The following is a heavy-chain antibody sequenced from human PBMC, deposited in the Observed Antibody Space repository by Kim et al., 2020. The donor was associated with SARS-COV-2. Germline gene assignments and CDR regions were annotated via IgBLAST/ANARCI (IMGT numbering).Heavy chain of an antibody. Sequence: GESLKISCKGSGYSFTSYWIGWVRQMPGKGLEWMGIIYPGDSDTRYSPSFQGQVTISADKSISTAYLQWSSLKASDTAMYYCARQDIVVVPAAMGRGYYGMDVWGQGTTVTVSS. CDR3: ARQDIVVVPAAMGRGYYGMDV. CDR1: GYSFTSYW. J-gene: IGHJ6*02. CDR2: IYPGDSDT. D-gene: IGHD2-2*01. V-gene: IGHV5-51*01.